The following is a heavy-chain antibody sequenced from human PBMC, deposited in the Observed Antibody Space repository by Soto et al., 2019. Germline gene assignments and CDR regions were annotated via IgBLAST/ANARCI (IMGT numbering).Heavy chain of an antibody. V-gene: IGHV3-33*01. D-gene: IGHD6-13*01. CDR1: GFTFSSYG. CDR2: IWYDGSNK. CDR3: ARDSGAAAGLLDY. J-gene: IGHJ4*02. Sequence: QVQLVESGGGVVQPGRSLRLSCAASGFTFSSYGMHWVRQAPGKGLEWVAVIWYDGSNKYYADSVKGRFTISRDNSKNTLYLQMNSLRAEDTAVYYCARDSGAAAGLLDYWGQGTLVTVSS.